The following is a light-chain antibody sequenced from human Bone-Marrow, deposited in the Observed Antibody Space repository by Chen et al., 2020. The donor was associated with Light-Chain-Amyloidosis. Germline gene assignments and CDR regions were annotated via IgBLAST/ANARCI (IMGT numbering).Light chain of an antibody. CDR1: QTISSW. V-gene: IGKV1-5*03. CDR2: KSS. CDR3: QQYDSYSPLT. Sequence: DIQMPQSPSTLSASVGDRVTITCRASQTISSWLAWYQQKPGKAPKLLIYKSSSLESGVPSRFSGSGSGTEFTLTISRLQPDDSATYYCQQYDSYSPLTFGGGTKVEIK. J-gene: IGKJ4*01.